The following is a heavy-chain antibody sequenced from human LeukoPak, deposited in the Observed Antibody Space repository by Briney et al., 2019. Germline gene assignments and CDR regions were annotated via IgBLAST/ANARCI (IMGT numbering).Heavy chain of an antibody. CDR3: ARLDWYSSSPGADY. D-gene: IGHD6-6*01. CDR1: GFTFSSYA. J-gene: IGHJ4*02. V-gene: IGHV3-30*04. Sequence: GGSLRLSCAASGFTFSSYAMHWVRQAPGKGLEWVAVISYDGSNKYYADSVKGRFTISRDNSKNTLYLQMNSLRAEDTAVYYCARLDWYSSSPGADYWGQGTLVTVSS. CDR2: ISYDGSNK.